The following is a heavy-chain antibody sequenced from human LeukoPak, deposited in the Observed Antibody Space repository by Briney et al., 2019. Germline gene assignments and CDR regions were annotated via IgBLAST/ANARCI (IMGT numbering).Heavy chain of an antibody. D-gene: IGHD5-24*01. V-gene: IGHV3-9*01. CDR3: AKARDGLIGDAFDI. J-gene: IGHJ3*02. CDR1: GFTFDDYA. CDR2: ISWNSGSI. Sequence: GRSLRLSCAASGFTFDDYAMHWVRQAPGKGLEWVSGISWNSGSIDYADSVKGRFTISRDNAKNSLYLQMNSLRAEDTALYYCAKARDGLIGDAFDIWGQGTMVTVSS.